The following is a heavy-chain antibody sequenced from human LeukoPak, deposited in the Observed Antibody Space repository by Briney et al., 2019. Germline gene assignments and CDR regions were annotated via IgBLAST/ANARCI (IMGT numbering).Heavy chain of an antibody. J-gene: IGHJ4*02. CDR1: GFTFSGYG. V-gene: IGHV3-48*03. CDR2: ISGSGSHT. CDR3: ATKVAGTSHFSY. D-gene: IGHD6-19*01. Sequence: PGGSLRLSCAASGFTFSGYGMNWVRQAPGKGLEWVSYISGSGSHTLYADSVKGRFTISRDNAKNSLYLQMNSLRAEDTAVYYCATKVAGTSHFSYWGQGTLVTVSS.